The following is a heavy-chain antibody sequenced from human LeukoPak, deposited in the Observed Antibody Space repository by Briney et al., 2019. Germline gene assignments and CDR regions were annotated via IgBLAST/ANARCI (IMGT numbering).Heavy chain of an antibody. D-gene: IGHD3-10*01. J-gene: IGHJ4*02. CDR2: IYSDGTT. Sequence: PGGSLRLSCIPSGFTVSSNYMSWVRQAPGKGLEWVSVIYSDGTTYYADSVKGRFTISRDNSKNTLYLQMNSLRAEDTAVYYCAKHRVYYYGSGSYYFDCWGQGTLVTVSS. CDR1: GFTVSSNY. CDR3: AKHRVYYYGSGSYYFDC. V-gene: IGHV3-66*04.